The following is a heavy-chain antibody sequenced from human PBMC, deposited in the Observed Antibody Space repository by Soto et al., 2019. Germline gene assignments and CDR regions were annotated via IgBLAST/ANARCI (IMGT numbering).Heavy chain of an antibody. D-gene: IGHD5-12*01. V-gene: IGHV4-59*01. CDR3: ARGLNPPGLVATIGWDY. CDR1: GGSISSYY. J-gene: IGHJ4*02. CDR2: IYYSGST. Sequence: SETLSLTCTVSGGSISSYYWSWIRQPPGKGLEWIGYIYYSGSTNYNPSLKSRVTISVDTSKNQFSLKLSSVTAADTAVYYCARGLNPPGLVATIGWDYWGQGTLVTVSS.